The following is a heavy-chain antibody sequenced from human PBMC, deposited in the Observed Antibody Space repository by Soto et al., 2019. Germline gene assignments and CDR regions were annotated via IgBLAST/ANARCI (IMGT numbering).Heavy chain of an antibody. CDR3: TAQGWGYRNSNPNDY. CDR1: GFTFSNAW. Sequence: PGGSLRLSCAASGFTFSNAWMNWVRQAPGKGLEWVGRIKSKTDGGTTDYAAPVKGRFTISRDDSKNTLYLQMNSLKTEDTAVYYCTAQGWGYRNSNPNDYWGQGTLVTVSS. CDR2: IKSKTDGGTT. D-gene: IGHD4-4*01. J-gene: IGHJ4*02. V-gene: IGHV3-15*07.